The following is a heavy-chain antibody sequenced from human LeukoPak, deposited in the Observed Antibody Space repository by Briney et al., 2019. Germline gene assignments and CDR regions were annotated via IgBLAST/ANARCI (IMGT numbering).Heavy chain of an antibody. CDR1: GFTFSSYA. D-gene: IGHD2-2*01. V-gene: IGHV3-23*01. CDR2: ISGSGGST. J-gene: IGHJ4*02. CDR3: AKGDIVVVPTAIN. Sequence: GGSLGLSCAASGFTFSSYAMTWVRQAPGKGLEWVSGISGSGGSTYYADSVKGRFTISRDNSKNTLYLQMNSLRAEDTAVYYCAKGDIVVVPTAINWGQGTLVTVSS.